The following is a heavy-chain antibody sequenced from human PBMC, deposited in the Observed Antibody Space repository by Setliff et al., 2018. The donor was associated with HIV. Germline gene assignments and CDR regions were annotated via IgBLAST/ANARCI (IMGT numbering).Heavy chain of an antibody. J-gene: IGHJ1*01. CDR2: MNSGGNT. V-gene: IGHV3-66*02. CDR1: GFSVSGNF. Sequence: LRLSCAASGFSVSGNFLSWVRQAPGKGLEWVSVMNSGGNTFYADSVKGRFTISRDNSKNTLHLQMNSLRPEDTAVYYCARAAAAGAEYFQRWGQGTLVTVSS. CDR3: ARAAAAGAEYFQR. D-gene: IGHD6-13*01.